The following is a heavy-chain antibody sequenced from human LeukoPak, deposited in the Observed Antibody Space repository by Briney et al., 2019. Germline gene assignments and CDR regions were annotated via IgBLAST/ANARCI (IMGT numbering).Heavy chain of an antibody. V-gene: IGHV1-18*01. CDR1: GYTFTGYG. CDR2: ISAYNGNT. Sequence: ASVKVSCKASGYTFTGYGISWVRQAPGQGLEWMGWISAYNGNTNYAQKLRGRVTMTTDTSTSTAYMELRSLRSDGTAVYYCARGKGHSSGPGDFQHWGQGTLVTVSS. CDR3: ARGKGHSSGPGDFQH. D-gene: IGHD3-22*01. J-gene: IGHJ1*01.